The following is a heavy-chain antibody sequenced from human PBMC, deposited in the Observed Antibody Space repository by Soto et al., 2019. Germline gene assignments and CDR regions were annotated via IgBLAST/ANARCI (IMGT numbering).Heavy chain of an antibody. CDR3: AREKNSGYYRTVDY. V-gene: IGHV3-30*03. Sequence: QVQLVASGGGVVHPGRSLSLSCAASGFTLSGHGLHWVRQAPGKGLEWVAVVTHDGTERHYPDSVKGRFTITRDISKNTFYLQMNSLRVEDTAMYYCAREKNSGYYRTVDYWVQGTLVTVSS. CDR2: VTHDGTER. D-gene: IGHD3-10*01. CDR1: GFTLSGHG. J-gene: IGHJ4*02.